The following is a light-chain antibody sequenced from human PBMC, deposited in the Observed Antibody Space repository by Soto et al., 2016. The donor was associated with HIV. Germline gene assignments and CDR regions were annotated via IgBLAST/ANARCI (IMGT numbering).Light chain of an antibody. CDR2: AAS. CDR3: RQYYSTPNT. CDR1: QGISNS. Sequence: DIQMTQSPSSVSASVGDRVTITCRASQGISNSLAWYQQKPGKAPKLLLYAASKLESGVPSRFSGSGSGTDYTLTISSLQPEDFVTYYCRQYYSTPNTFGQGTRLEIK. J-gene: IGKJ5*01. V-gene: IGKV1-NL1*01.